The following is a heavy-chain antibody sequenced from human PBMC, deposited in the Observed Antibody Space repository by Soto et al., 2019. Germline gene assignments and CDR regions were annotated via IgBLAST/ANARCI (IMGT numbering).Heavy chain of an antibody. CDR1: GFTVSSNY. Sequence: PGGSLRLSCAASGFTVSSNYMSWVRQAPGKGLEWVSVTYSGGSTYDADSVKGRVTISRDNSKNMLYLQMNSLRAEDTAVYYCAREDRNYDYYAVDVWGQGTTVTVSS. V-gene: IGHV3-53*01. CDR3: AREDRNYDYYAVDV. CDR2: TYSGGST. J-gene: IGHJ6*02.